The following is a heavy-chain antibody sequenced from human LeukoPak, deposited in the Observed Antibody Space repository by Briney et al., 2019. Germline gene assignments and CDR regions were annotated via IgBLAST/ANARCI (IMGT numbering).Heavy chain of an antibody. CDR2: IKSKTDGGTT. Sequence: GGSLRLSCAASGFTFSNAWMSWVRQAPGKGLEWVGRIKSKTDGGTTDYAAPVKGRFTISRDDSKNTLYLQMNSLKTEDTAVYYCTTETYYDFWSGYYGLDYWGQGTLVTVSS. CDR3: TTETYYDFWSGYYGLDY. V-gene: IGHV3-15*01. CDR1: GFTFSNAW. D-gene: IGHD3-3*01. J-gene: IGHJ4*02.